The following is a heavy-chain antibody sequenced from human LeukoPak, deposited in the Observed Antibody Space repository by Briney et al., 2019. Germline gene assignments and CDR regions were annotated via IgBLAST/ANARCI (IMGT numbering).Heavy chain of an antibody. CDR3: AKGPAATRKVYYGMNL. CDR2: ISSSGDSA. Sequence: GGSLRLSCAASGFTFSTYAMHWVRQAPGKGLEWVSGISSSGDSAFYADSVKGLFTISRDNSNNTVYLQMNSLRVGDTALYYCAKGPAATRKVYYGMNLWGQGTMVIVSS. CDR1: GFTFSTYA. D-gene: IGHD2-2*01. J-gene: IGHJ6*02. V-gene: IGHV3-23*01.